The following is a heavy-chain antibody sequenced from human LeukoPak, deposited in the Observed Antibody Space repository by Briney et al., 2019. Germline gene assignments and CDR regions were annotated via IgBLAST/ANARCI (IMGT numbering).Heavy chain of an antibody. V-gene: IGHV4-34*01. CDR1: GGSFSGYY. J-gene: IGHJ3*02. CDR3: ARDSRHTAMLTIDI. D-gene: IGHD5-18*01. CDR2: INHSGST. Sequence: SETLSLTSAVYGGSFSGYYWSWIRQPPGKGLEWIGEINHSGSTNYNPSLKSRVTISVETSKNQFSLKLSSVTAADTAVYYCARDSRHTAMLTIDIWGQGTMVTVSS.